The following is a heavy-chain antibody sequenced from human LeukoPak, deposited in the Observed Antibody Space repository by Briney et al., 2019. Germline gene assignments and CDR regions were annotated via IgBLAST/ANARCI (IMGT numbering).Heavy chain of an antibody. V-gene: IGHV4-34*01. Sequence: SETLSLTCALYGESLSGYYWSWLRQPRERGRVWIVEINHSGSTNYNPPLKSRVTISVDTSKNQFSLKLSPVTAADTAVYYCARGAYGGNSVDYWGQGTLVTVSS. CDR3: ARGAYGGNSVDY. J-gene: IGHJ4*02. D-gene: IGHD4-23*01. CDR1: GESLSGYY. CDR2: INHSGST.